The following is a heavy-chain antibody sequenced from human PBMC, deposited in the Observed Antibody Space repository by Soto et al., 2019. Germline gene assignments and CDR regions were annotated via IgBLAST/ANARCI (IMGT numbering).Heavy chain of an antibody. J-gene: IGHJ4*02. CDR3: ASDYFDY. CDR2: ISSSSSYI. CDR1: GFTFSSYS. Sequence: EVQLVESGGGLVKPGGSLRLSCAASGFTFSSYSMNWVRQAPGKGLEWVSSISSSSSYIYYADSVKGRFNISRDNAQTSLYLQMNRRSAEDTAVYYCASDYFDYWGQGTLVTVSS. V-gene: IGHV3-21*01.